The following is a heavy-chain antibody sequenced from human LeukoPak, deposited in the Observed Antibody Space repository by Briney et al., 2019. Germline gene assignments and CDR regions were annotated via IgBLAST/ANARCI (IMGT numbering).Heavy chain of an antibody. Sequence: SETLYLTCTVSGGSISSGDYYWSWIRQPPGKGLEWIGYIYYSGSTYYNPSLKSRVTISVDTSKNQFSLKLSSVTAADTAVYYCAREVPGCSGGSCYSTGSWFDPWGQGTLVTVSS. D-gene: IGHD2-15*01. V-gene: IGHV4-30-4*01. CDR1: GGSISSGDYY. CDR3: AREVPGCSGGSCYSTGSWFDP. J-gene: IGHJ5*02. CDR2: IYYSGST.